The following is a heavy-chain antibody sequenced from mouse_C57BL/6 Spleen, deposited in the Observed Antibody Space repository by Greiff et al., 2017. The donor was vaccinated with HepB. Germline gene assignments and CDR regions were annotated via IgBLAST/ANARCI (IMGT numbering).Heavy chain of an antibody. D-gene: IGHD2-1*01. V-gene: IGHV1-61*01. CDR2: IYPSDSET. CDR3: ARAGNYYYFDY. J-gene: IGHJ2*01. CDR1: GYTFTSYW. Sequence: QVQLQQPGAELVRPGSSVKLSCKASGYTFTSYWMDWVKQRPGQGLVWIGNIYPSDSETHYNQKFKDKATLTVDKSSSTAYLQLSSLTSEDSAVYYCARAGNYYYFDYWGQGTTLTVSS.